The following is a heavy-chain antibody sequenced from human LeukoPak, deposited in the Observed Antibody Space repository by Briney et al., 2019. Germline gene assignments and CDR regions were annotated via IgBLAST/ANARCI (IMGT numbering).Heavy chain of an antibody. Sequence: GGSLRLSCAASGFTFSSYWMSWVRQAPGKGLEWVANIKQDGSEKYYVDSVKGRFTISRDNAKNSLYLQMNSLRAEDTAVYYCARVAAPPILRFLEWLSPYYFDYWGQGTLVTVSS. CDR3: ARVAAPPILRFLEWLSPYYFDY. CDR2: IKQDGSEK. V-gene: IGHV3-7*01. D-gene: IGHD3-3*01. CDR1: GFTFSSYW. J-gene: IGHJ4*02.